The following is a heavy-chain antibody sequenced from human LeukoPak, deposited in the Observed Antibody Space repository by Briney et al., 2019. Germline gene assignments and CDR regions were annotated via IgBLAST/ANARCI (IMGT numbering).Heavy chain of an antibody. CDR3: AAGTVGYSRGWFYY. V-gene: IGHV1-58*02. CDR2: IVVGSGNT. D-gene: IGHD6-19*01. Sequence: ASVKVSCKASGFTFTSSAMQWVRQARGQRLEWIGWIVVGSGNTNYAQEFQERVTITRDMSTSTTYMELSSLRSEDTAVYYCAAGTVGYSRGWFYYWGQGTLVTVSS. CDR1: GFTFTSSA. J-gene: IGHJ4*02.